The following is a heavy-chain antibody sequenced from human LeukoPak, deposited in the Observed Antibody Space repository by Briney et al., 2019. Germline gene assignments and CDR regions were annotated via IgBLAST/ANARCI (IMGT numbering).Heavy chain of an antibody. CDR2: IYYSGST. J-gene: IGHJ3*02. V-gene: IGHV4-59*04. CDR3: GARRAFDI. D-gene: IGHD6-6*01. Sequence: SETLSLTCTVSGDSLNTYYWSWIRQPPGKGLEWIGHIYYSGSTYYNPSLKSRVTISADRSKNQFSLKLTSVTAADTAVYYCGARRAFDIWGQGTMVTVSS. CDR1: GDSLNTYY.